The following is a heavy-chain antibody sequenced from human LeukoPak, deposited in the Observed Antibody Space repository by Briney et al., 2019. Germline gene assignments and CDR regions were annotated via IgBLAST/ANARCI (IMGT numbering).Heavy chain of an antibody. CDR2: MQFDGSAQ. D-gene: IGHD6-6*01. CDR1: GFTFTSYG. Sequence: GGSLRLSCATSGFTFTSYGMHWVRQAPGKGLEWVALMQFDGSAQYYADSVKGRFTISRDNAKNSLYLQMNSLRAEDTAVYYCARDERGSSDYWGQGTLVTVSS. J-gene: IGHJ4*02. CDR3: ARDERGSSDY. V-gene: IGHV3-30*02.